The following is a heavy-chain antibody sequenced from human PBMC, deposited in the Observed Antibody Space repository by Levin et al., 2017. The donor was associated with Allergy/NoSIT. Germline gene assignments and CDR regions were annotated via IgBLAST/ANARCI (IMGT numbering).Heavy chain of an antibody. CDR1: GFTFSTYS. CDR3: ASDSRQGSSGWYES. J-gene: IGHJ5*01. V-gene: IGHV3-21*04. Sequence: PGESLKISCVASGFTFSTYSMTWVRQAPGKGLEWVASITSTSSHRYYADSVSGRFSVSRDDAKNSAYLQMNSLTGADTAVYFCASDSRQGSSGWYESWGQGTLVTVSS. D-gene: IGHD3-22*01. CDR2: ITSTSSHR.